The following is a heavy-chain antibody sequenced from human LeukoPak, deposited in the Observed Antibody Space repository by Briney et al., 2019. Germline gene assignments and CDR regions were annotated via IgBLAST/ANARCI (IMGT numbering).Heavy chain of an antibody. CDR2: IWHDGSHK. D-gene: IGHD6-19*01. CDR1: AFPFSSYG. CDR3: ASGVYSSGWYLDY. V-gene: IGHV3-33*01. Sequence: GGSLRLSCAASAFPFSSYGMHWVRQAPGKGLEWVAVIWHDGSHKYYADSVKGRFTISRDDSKNTLYLQMNSLRAEDTAVYYCASGVYSSGWYLDYWGQGTLVTVSS. J-gene: IGHJ4*02.